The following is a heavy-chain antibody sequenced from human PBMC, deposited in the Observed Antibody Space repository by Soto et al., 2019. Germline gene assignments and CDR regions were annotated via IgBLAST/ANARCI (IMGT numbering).Heavy chain of an antibody. Sequence: GGSLRLSCAASGFMFSNSAMSWVRQAPGKGLEWVSAISGSGGITYYADSVKGRFTISRDNSKNTLYLQMDSLRADDTAVYYLAKDRRLSTTTPFDYWGQGTLVTVSS. CDR2: ISGSGGIT. CDR3: AKDRRLSTTTPFDY. D-gene: IGHD1-1*01. CDR1: GFMFSNSA. J-gene: IGHJ4*02. V-gene: IGHV3-23*01.